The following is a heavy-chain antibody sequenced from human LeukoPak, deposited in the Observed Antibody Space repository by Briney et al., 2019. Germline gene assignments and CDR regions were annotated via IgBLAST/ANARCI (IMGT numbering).Heavy chain of an antibody. V-gene: IGHV3-48*04. CDR3: ARDSPGIAAAGLYYFDY. D-gene: IGHD6-13*01. CDR1: GFTFSSYN. CDR2: ISSSGSTI. J-gene: IGHJ4*02. Sequence: GGSLRLSCAASGFTFSSYNMNWVRQAPGKGLEWVSYISSSGSTIYYADSVKGRFTISRDNAKNSLYLQMNSLRAEDTAVYYCARDSPGIAAAGLYYFDYWGQGTLVTVSS.